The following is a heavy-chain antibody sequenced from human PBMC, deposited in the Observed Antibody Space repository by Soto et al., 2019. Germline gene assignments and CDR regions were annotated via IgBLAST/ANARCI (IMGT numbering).Heavy chain of an antibody. V-gene: IGHV3-21*01. CDR3: ARENGHCTDACNLGGFDT. J-gene: IGHJ3*02. CDR1: GFTFSEYS. CDR2: IANGDNHI. D-gene: IGHD2-15*01. Sequence: EVQVVESGGGLVQPGGSLRLSCAASGFTFSEYSFLWVRQAPGKGLEWLSLIANGDNHIFYSDSVKGRLTISRGNAKNSVDLQLSSLRADDSAVYYCARENGHCTDACNLGGFDTWGQGTMVTFSS.